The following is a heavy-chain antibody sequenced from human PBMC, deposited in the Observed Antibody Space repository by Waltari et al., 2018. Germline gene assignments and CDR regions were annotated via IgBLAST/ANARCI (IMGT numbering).Heavy chain of an antibody. CDR3: ARDTYSSGCDY. D-gene: IGHD6-19*01. Sequence: QLQLQESGPGLVKPSETLSLTCTVSGGSISSSSYYWGWLRQPPGKGLEWIGSIYYSGSTYYNPSLKSRVTISVDTSKNQFSLKLSSVTAADTAVYYCARDTYSSGCDYWGQGTLVTVSS. CDR2: IYYSGST. J-gene: IGHJ4*02. V-gene: IGHV4-39*07. CDR1: GGSISSSSYY.